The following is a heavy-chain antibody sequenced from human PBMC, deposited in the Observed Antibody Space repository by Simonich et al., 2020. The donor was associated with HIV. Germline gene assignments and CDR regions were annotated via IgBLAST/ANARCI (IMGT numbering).Heavy chain of an antibody. CDR1: GGSFSGYY. Sequence: QVQLHQWGAGLLKPSETLSLTCAVYGGSFSGYYWTWIRQSPGKGLEWIGEINHSGITNYNPSLMGRVTISVDTSKNQFSLKLSSVTAADTAVYYCARVGIRMYAFDIWGQGTMVTVSS. J-gene: IGHJ3*02. D-gene: IGHD1-20*01. CDR2: INHSGIT. CDR3: ARVGIRMYAFDI. V-gene: IGHV4-34*01.